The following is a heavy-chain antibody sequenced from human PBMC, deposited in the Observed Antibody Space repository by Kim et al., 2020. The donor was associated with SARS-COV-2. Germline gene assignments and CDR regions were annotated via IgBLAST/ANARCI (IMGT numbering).Heavy chain of an antibody. CDR2: ISGSDGGT. V-gene: IGHV3-23*01. J-gene: IGHJ4*02. D-gene: IGHD4-17*01. CDR1: GFTFWNSA. CDR3: AKAGASYGDH. Sequence: GSLRLSCAASGFTFWNSAMTWVRQAPGKGLEWVSTISGSDGGTFYADSVKGRFTISKDNSRDTLYLQMAFLKVEDTAVYYCAKAGASYGDHWGQGTLVT.